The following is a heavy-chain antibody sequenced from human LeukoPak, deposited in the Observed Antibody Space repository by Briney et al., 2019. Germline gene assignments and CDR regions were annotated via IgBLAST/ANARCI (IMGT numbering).Heavy chain of an antibody. J-gene: IGHJ4*02. CDR3: ARGTTGDY. CDR1: GGSVGSGSYY. D-gene: IGHD4-17*01. V-gene: IGHV4-61*01. CDR2: ICYSGST. Sequence: SETLSLTCTVSGGSVGSGSYYWSWIRQPPGKGLEWIGYICYSGSTNYSPSLKSRVTISVDTSRNQFSLKLSSVTAADTAVYYCARGTTGDYWGQGTLVTVSS.